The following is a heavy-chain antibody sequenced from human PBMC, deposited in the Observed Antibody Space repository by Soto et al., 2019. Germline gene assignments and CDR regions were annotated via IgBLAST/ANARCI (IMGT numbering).Heavy chain of an antibody. J-gene: IGHJ4*02. V-gene: IGHV2-5*02. D-gene: IGHD3-16*01. CDR2: IYWDDDK. CDR3: AHRRNYDGSWNEGVFDY. CDR1: GFSLTSRPVG. Sequence: QITLKESGPTLVKPTQTLTLTCTFSGFSLTSRPVGVGWVRQPPGKALEWLAFIYWDDDKRYSPSLRSTLTVNKDAFQNQGGLTLTNMDPVDTATYYCAHRRNYDGSWNEGVFDYWGQGILVTVSS.